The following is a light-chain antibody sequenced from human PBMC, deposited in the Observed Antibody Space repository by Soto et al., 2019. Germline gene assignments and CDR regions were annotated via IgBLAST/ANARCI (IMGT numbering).Light chain of an antibody. CDR3: QQYGNSPLT. Sequence: EIVLTQSPGTLSLSPGERATLSCRASQTVSTNFLAWYQQEPGQAPRLLIYGASSRATGTPDRFSGSGSGTDFTLTISRLEPEDFGVFFCQQYGNSPLTFGQGAKVDIK. J-gene: IGKJ1*01. V-gene: IGKV3-20*01. CDR1: QTVSTNF. CDR2: GAS.